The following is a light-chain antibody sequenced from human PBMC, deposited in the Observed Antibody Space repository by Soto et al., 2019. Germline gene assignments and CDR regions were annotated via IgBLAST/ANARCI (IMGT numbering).Light chain of an antibody. Sequence: QSVLTQPPSVSAAPGQKVAISCSGSSSNIGDNYVSWYQHVPGTAPRLLIYDNNKRPSGIPDRFSGSKSGTTATLGITGLQTGDEADYFCGTWDISLSIVVFGGGTKLTVL. CDR2: DNN. CDR3: GTWDISLSIVV. J-gene: IGLJ2*01. V-gene: IGLV1-51*01. CDR1: SSNIGDNY.